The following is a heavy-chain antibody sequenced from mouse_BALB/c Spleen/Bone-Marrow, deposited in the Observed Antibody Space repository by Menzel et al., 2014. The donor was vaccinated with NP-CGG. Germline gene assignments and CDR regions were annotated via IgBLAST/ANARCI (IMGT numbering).Heavy chain of an antibody. D-gene: IGHD1-2*01. V-gene: IGHV4-1*02. CDR3: AKNYYYGYVAY. Sequence: EVQLQQSGGGLVQPGGSLKLSCAALGFDFSRYWMTWVRQAPGKGLEWIGEINPDSSTINYAPSLKDKFIISRDNAKNTLYLQMSKVRSEDTALYYCAKNYYYGYVAYWGQGTLVTVSA. J-gene: IGHJ3*01. CDR1: GFDFSRYW. CDR2: INPDSSTI.